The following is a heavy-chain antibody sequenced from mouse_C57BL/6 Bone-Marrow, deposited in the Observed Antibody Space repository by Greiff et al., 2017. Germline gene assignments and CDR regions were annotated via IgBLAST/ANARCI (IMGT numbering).Heavy chain of an antibody. V-gene: IGHV1-12*01. D-gene: IGHD1-1*01. CDR3: ARSRGSSSYWYFDV. J-gene: IGHJ1*03. Sequence: QVQLQQSGAELVRPGASVKMSCKASGYTFTSYNMHWVKQTPRQGLEWIGAIYPGNGATSYNQKFKGKATMTVDKSSSTAYMKLRSLTSEDSAVYFCARSRGSSSYWYFDVWGTGTTVTVSS. CDR2: IYPGNGAT. CDR1: GYTFTSYN.